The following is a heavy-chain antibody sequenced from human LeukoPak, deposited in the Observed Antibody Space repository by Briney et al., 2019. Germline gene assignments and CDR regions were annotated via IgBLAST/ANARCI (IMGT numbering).Heavy chain of an antibody. CDR2: VHYSGST. CDR1: GGSISSDGYY. CDR3: ARHSSLQGYYFDY. V-gene: IGHV4-30-4*08. J-gene: IGHJ4*02. Sequence: SQTLSLTCTVSGGSISSDGYYWRWIRQPPGKGLEWIGNVHYSGSTTYHPSLQSRVTISVDTSKKQFSLKLRSVTAADSAVYYCARHSSLQGYYFDYWGRGTLVTVSS. D-gene: IGHD6-6*01.